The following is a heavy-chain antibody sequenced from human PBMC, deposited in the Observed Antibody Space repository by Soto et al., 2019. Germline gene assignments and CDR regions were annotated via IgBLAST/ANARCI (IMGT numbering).Heavy chain of an antibody. CDR3: ARDLLRQTRFDYYYYYGMDV. CDR2: ISAYNGNT. J-gene: IGHJ6*02. CDR1: GYTFTSYG. V-gene: IGHV1-18*01. D-gene: IGHD2-8*01. Sequence: ASVKVSCKASGYTFTSYGISWVRQAPGQGLEWMGWISAYNGNTNYAQKLQGRVTMTTDTSTSTAYMELRSLRSDDTAVYYCARDLLRQTRFDYYYYYGMDVWGQGTTVTVSS.